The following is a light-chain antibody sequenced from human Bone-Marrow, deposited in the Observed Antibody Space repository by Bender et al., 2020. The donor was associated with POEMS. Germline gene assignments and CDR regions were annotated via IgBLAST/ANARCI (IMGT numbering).Light chain of an antibody. CDR2: DDS. CDR3: QVWDNSSDHYV. V-gene: IGLV3-21*03. J-gene: IGLJ1*01. CDR1: NIGRKS. Sequence: SYVLTQPPSVSVAPGKTAKITCGGNNIGRKSGHWYQQKPGQPPVLVAYDDSDRPSGIPERFSGSNSGNTATLTITRVEAGDEADYYCQVWDNSSDHYVFGTGTKVTVL.